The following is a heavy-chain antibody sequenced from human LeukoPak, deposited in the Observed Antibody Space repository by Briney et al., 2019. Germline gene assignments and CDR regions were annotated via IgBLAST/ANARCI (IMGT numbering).Heavy chain of an antibody. J-gene: IGHJ4*02. V-gene: IGHV3-33*06. CDR3: AKDCYDFWSGYEGYYFDY. D-gene: IGHD3-3*01. Sequence: PGRSLRLSCAASGFTFSSYGMHWVRQAPGKGLEWVAVIWYDGSNKYYADSVNGRFTISRDNSKNTLYLQMNSLRAEDTAVYYCAKDCYDFWSGYEGYYFDYWGQGTLVTVSS. CDR2: IWYDGSNK. CDR1: GFTFSSYG.